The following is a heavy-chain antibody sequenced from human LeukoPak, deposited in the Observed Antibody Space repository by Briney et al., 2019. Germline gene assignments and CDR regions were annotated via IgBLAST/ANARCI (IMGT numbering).Heavy chain of an antibody. J-gene: IGHJ3*02. V-gene: IGHV4-31*03. CDR2: IYYSGST. D-gene: IGHD3-22*01. CDR3: ARASDYYDSSGYRYDAFDI. CDR1: GGSISSGGYY. Sequence: KPSQALSLTCTVSGGSISSGGYYWSWIRQHPGKGLEWIGYIYYSGSTYYNPSLKSRVTISVDTSKNQFSLKLSSVTAADTAVYYCARASDYYDSSGYRYDAFDIWGQGTMVTVSS.